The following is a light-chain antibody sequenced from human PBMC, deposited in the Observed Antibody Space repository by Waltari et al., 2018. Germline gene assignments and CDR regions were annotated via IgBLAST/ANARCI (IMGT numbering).Light chain of an antibody. CDR2: GAS. V-gene: IGKV1-39*01. CDR3: QESYATPRT. J-gene: IGKJ1*01. Sequence: IQITQAPSSLSASVRVKVTITCRASQDIKRYLNWYQQKPGEAPKVLIYGASALQSGVPSRFSGSGSGTDFTLTIRSLQPEDFATYYCQESYATPRTFGQGTKVEVK. CDR1: QDIKRY.